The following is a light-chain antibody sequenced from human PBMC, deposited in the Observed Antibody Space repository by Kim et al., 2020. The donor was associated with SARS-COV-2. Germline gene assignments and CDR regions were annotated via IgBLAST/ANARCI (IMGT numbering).Light chain of an antibody. J-gene: IGKJ4*02. CDR1: HRVGIS. CDR2: DAA. CDR3: QQRGSGPPPLT. Sequence: RGEGATLPCRASHRVGISMAWYHQTTRQAPRLLIYDAAIRATGIPDRFSGSGSGTDVTPTIGSREPRDFAIYYCQQRGSGPPPLTFGGGTKVDIK. V-gene: IGKV3-11*01.